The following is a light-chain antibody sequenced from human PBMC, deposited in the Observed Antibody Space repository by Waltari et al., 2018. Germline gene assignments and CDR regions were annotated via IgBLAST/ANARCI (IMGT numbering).Light chain of an antibody. J-gene: IGKJ1*01. CDR3: QQYWSITWT. V-gene: IGKV1-NL1*01. Sequence: DIQMTQSPSSLSASIGDRVTITCRASYAFTNSLAWYQQKPGKAPKLLLYAASRLESGVPYRFSGSGSVTDYTLTISSLQPEDFATYYCQQYWSITWTFGQGTKVEI. CDR1: YAFTNS. CDR2: AAS.